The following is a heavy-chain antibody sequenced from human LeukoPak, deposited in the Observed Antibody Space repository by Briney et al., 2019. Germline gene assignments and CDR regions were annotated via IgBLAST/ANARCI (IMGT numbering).Heavy chain of an antibody. CDR3: AAYRLPDSFDY. J-gene: IGHJ4*02. CDR2: IYYSGST. CDR1: GGSISSYY. D-gene: IGHD4-11*01. V-gene: IGHV4-59*12. Sequence: SETLSLTCTVSGGSISSYYWSWIRQPPGKGLEWIGYIYYSGSTNYNPSLKSRVTISVDTSKNQFSLKLSSVTAADTAVYYCAAYRLPDSFDYWGQGTLVTVSS.